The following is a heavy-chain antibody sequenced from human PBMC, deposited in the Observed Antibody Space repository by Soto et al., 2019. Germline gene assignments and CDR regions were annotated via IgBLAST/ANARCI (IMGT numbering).Heavy chain of an antibody. D-gene: IGHD3-9*01. J-gene: IGHJ5*02. CDR3: VNIDLGS. CDR2: IRSGGDRT. V-gene: IGHV3-23*01. CDR1: GSTFSDYA. Sequence: EMQLLESGGGLVQSGGSLRLSCAASGSTFSDYAMSWGRQAPGKGLEWVAGIRSGGDRTYYADSVKGRFTISRDNSKNTLYLQMNSLRAEDTAICYCVNIDLGSWGQGTLVTASS.